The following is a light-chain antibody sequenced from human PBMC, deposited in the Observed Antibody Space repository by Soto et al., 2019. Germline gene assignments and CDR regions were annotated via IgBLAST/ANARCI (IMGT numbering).Light chain of an antibody. CDR3: SSYAGSNNFGV. CDR2: EVS. CDR1: SSDVGGYNY. Sequence: LTQPPSASGSPGQSVTISCTGTSSDVGGYNYVSWYQQHPGKAPKLMIYEVSKRPSGVPDRFSGSKSGNTASLTVSGLQAEDEADYYCSSYAGSNNFGVFGTGTKVTVL. V-gene: IGLV2-8*01. J-gene: IGLJ1*01.